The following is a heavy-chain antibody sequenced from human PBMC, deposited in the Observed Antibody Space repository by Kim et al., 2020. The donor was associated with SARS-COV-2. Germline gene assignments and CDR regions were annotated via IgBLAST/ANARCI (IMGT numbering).Heavy chain of an antibody. Sequence: GGSLRLSCAASGFIFNNAWMNWVRQAPGKGLEWVGRIKSKTSGGSTGYAAPVKGSFTISRDDTQNTLHLQINSLKTEDTAVYYCPADLGEYCGGDCCSRAWGQGTLVTVSS. CDR2: IKSKTSGGST. V-gene: IGHV3-15*01. CDR3: PADLGEYCGGDCCSRA. J-gene: IGHJ4*03. CDR1: GFIFNNAW. D-gene: IGHD2-21*02.